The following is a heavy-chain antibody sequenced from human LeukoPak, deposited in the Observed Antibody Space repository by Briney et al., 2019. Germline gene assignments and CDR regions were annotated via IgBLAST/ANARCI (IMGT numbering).Heavy chain of an antibody. J-gene: IGHJ6*03. Sequence: SETLSLTCSVSGGSISTSLYYWGWIRQPPGKGLEWIGSIYYSGRTYYNPSLKSRVTISVDTSKNPFSLGLTSVTAADTAVYYCARRYCSGDDCYGGDSYYYMDVWGKGTTVTISS. CDR3: ARRYCSGDDCYGGDSYYYMDV. V-gene: IGHV4-39*01. CDR1: GGSISTSLYY. D-gene: IGHD2-15*01. CDR2: IYYSGRT.